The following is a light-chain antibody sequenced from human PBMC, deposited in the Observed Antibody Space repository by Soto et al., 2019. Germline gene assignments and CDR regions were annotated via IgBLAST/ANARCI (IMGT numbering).Light chain of an antibody. CDR2: GAS. Sequence: DIQMTQSPSSLSASVGDRVMITGRASQNIRNYLNWYQQKPGKVPNLLIYGASSLQSGVPSRFSGSGSETDFTRTITTLQPEDFATYYCQQSYTAVFTFGPGTKVYIK. J-gene: IGKJ3*01. V-gene: IGKV1-39*01. CDR3: QQSYTAVFT. CDR1: QNIRNY.